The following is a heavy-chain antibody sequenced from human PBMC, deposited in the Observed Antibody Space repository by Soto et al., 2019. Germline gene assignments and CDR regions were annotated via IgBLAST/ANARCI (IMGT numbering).Heavy chain of an antibody. Sequence: QPGGSLRLSCAASGFTFSSYEMNWVRQAPGKGLEWVSYISSSGSTIYYADSVKGRFTISRDNAKNSLYLQMNSLRAEDTAVYYCARVKQQLPLNWFDPWGQGTLVTVSS. CDR1: GFTFSSYE. D-gene: IGHD6-13*01. CDR3: ARVKQQLPLNWFDP. J-gene: IGHJ5*02. V-gene: IGHV3-48*03. CDR2: ISSSGSTI.